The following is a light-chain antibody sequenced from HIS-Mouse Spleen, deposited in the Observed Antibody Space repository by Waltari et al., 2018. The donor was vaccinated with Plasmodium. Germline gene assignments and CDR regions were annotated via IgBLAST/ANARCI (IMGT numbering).Light chain of an antibody. CDR1: ALPTKY. Sequence: SYELTQPPSVSVSPGQTARITCSGDALPTKYAYWYQQKSGQGPVLVSYEDSKRPPGIPERFSCSSSGTMATLTISGAQVEDEADYYCYSTDSSGKHRVFGGGTKLTVL. J-gene: IGLJ3*02. CDR2: EDS. CDR3: YSTDSSGKHRV. V-gene: IGLV3-10*01.